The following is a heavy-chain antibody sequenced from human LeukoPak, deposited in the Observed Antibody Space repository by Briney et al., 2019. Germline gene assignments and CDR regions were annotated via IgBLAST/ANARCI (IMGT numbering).Heavy chain of an antibody. J-gene: IGHJ4*02. Sequence: GGSLRLSCAASGFTFSSYGMHWVRQAPGKGLEWVAVISYDGSNKYYADSVKGRFTISRDNSKNTLYLQMNSLRAEATAVYYCAKDPTYCSGGSCHPVYWGQGTLVTVSS. CDR2: ISYDGSNK. CDR3: AKDPTYCSGGSCHPVY. D-gene: IGHD2-15*01. CDR1: GFTFSSYG. V-gene: IGHV3-30*18.